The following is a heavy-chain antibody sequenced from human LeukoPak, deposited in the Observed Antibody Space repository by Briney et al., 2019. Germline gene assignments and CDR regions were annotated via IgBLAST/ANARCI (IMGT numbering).Heavy chain of an antibody. Sequence: GGSLRLSCAASGFTFSSYGMHWVRQAPGKGLEWVAVIWYDGSNKCYANSVKGRFTISRDNSKNTLYLQMNSLRAEDTAVYYCAREGDGSDAFDIWGQGTMVTVSS. D-gene: IGHD5-24*01. CDR2: IWYDGSNK. J-gene: IGHJ3*02. V-gene: IGHV3-33*01. CDR1: GFTFSSYG. CDR3: AREGDGSDAFDI.